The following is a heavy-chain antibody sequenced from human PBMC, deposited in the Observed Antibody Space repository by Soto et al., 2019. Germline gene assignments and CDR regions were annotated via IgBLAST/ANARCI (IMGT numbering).Heavy chain of an antibody. CDR2: INHSGIT. D-gene: IGHD2-8*02. V-gene: IGHV4-34*01. CDR1: GGSFSGYN. CDR3: ARDKITGLFDY. J-gene: IGHJ4*02. Sequence: PSETLSLTCSVYGGSFSGYNWTWIRQPPGTGLEWIGEINHSGITNYNPSLKSRVTISVDTSKNQFSLKLISVTAADTAVYYCARDKITGLFDYWGQGTLVTVSS.